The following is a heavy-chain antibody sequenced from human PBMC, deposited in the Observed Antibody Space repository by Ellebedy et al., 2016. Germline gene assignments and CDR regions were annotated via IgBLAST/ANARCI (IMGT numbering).Heavy chain of an antibody. CDR2: ISGDGRDT. CDR1: ELNLGNYF. V-gene: IGHV3-23*01. Sequence: GGSLRLXXTASELNLGNYFMSWVRQAPGKGLEWVSTISGDGRDTNFADSVKGRFSISRDNSKHIVYLHMTSLRADDTATYYCRQGHYADYWGRGTLVTVSS. CDR3: RQGHYADY. J-gene: IGHJ4*02.